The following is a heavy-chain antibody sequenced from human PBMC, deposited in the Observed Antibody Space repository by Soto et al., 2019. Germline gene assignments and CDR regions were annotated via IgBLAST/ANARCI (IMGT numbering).Heavy chain of an antibody. CDR2: INAGNGNT. CDR1: GYTFTSYA. V-gene: IGHV1-3*01. CDR3: ARKGGTGYCSGWYGD. Sequence: QVQLVQSGAEVKKPGASVKVSCKASGYTFTSYAMHWVRQAPGQRREWMGWINAGNGNTKYSQKFQGRVTITRDTSASTADMELSSLRSEDTAVYYCARKGGTGYCSGWYGDWGQGTLVTVSS. J-gene: IGHJ4*02. D-gene: IGHD6-19*01.